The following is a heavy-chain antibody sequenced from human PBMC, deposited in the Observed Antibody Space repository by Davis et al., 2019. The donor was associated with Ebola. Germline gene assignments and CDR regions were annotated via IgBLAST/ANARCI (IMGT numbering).Heavy chain of an antibody. CDR3: AKDGDYDCWSGYPQGMDV. V-gene: IGHV3-48*02. CDR2: ITSASTTI. D-gene: IGHD3-3*01. Sequence: GESLKISCAASGFTFSPYSMNWVRQAPGKGLEWVSYITSASTTIHYADSVKGRFTISRDNAKNSVYLQMNSLRDEDTAVYYCAKDGDYDCWSGYPQGMDVWGQGTTVTVSS. J-gene: IGHJ6*02. CDR1: GFTFSPYS.